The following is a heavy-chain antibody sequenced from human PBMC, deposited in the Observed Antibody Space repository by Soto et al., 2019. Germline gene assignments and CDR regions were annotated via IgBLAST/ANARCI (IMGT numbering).Heavy chain of an antibody. Sequence: PGGSLRLSCAASGFTFSSYAMSWVRQAPGKGLEWVSAISGSGGSTYYADSVKGRFTISRDNSKNTLYLQMNSLRAEDTAVYYCAKGGYSYGVPINGFDPWGQGTLVTGSS. D-gene: IGHD5-18*01. CDR1: GFTFSSYA. CDR2: ISGSGGST. V-gene: IGHV3-23*01. J-gene: IGHJ5*02. CDR3: AKGGYSYGVPINGFDP.